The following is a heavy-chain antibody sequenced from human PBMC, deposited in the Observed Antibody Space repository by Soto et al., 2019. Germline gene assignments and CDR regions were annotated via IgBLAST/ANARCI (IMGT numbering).Heavy chain of an antibody. J-gene: IGHJ4*02. CDR1: GFSFSNYW. D-gene: IGHD3-3*01. Sequence: EVQLVESGGGLVQPGGSLRLSCAASGFSFSNYWMSWVRQAPGQGMEWVANIKHDGTEKYYVDSVKGRFTISRDNAKNSLYLQMNRLRAEDTAVYYCARARDVWSTYFDSWGQGTLVTVSS. V-gene: IGHV3-7*03. CDR3: ARARDVWSTYFDS. CDR2: IKHDGTEK.